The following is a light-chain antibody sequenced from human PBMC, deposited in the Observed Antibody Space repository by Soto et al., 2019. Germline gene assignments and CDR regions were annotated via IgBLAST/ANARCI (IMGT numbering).Light chain of an antibody. CDR1: QSISSY. CDR2: AAS. CDR3: QQSYSTLT. J-gene: IGKJ3*01. Sequence: DIQMTQSPSSLSASVGDRVTITCRASQSISSYLNWYQQKPGKAPKLLIYAASSLQSGVPSRFSGSGSGTDFTLTISSLQPEHSATYYCQQSYSTLTFGPGTKVDIK. V-gene: IGKV1-39*01.